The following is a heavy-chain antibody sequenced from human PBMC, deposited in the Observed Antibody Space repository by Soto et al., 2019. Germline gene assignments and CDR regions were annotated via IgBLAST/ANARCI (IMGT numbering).Heavy chain of an antibody. V-gene: IGHV3-48*03. Sequence: GSLRLSCAASGFTFSSYEMNWVRQAPGKGLEWVSYISSSGSTIYYADSVKGRFTISRDNAKNSLYLQMNSLRAEDTAVYYCARDSQSGWPESYYGMDVWGQGTTVTVSS. CDR3: ARDSQSGWPESYYGMDV. CDR2: ISSSGSTI. CDR1: GFTFSSYE. J-gene: IGHJ6*02. D-gene: IGHD3-3*01.